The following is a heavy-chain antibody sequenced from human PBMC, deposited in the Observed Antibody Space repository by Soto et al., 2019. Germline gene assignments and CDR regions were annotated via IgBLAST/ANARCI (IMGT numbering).Heavy chain of an antibody. CDR2: LGGGGDT. J-gene: IGHJ4*02. CDR3: TKDRHPDGILTFDF. D-gene: IGHD3-9*01. V-gene: IGHV3-23*01. Sequence: GGSLRLSCAASGFTFGTDTMNWVRQAPGKGLEWVSALGGGGDTHYAESVKGRFTISRDYSKNILLLQMNSLRDEDSAIYYCTKDRHPDGILTFDFWGQGTLVTVSS. CDR1: GFTFGTDT.